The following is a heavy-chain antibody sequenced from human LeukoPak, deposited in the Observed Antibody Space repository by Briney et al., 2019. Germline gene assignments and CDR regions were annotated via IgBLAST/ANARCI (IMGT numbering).Heavy chain of an antibody. D-gene: IGHD3-9*01. CDR3: ARVSFRGILTGYFDY. CDR2: MYHSVTS. J-gene: IGHJ4*02. Sequence: PSETLSLTCTVSGGSISEYYWTWIRQPPGKGLEWIGYMYHSVTSNYNPSLKSRVTISVDTSKNQFSLKLSSVTAADTAVYYCARVSFRGILTGYFDYWGQGTLVTVSS. V-gene: IGHV4-59*01. CDR1: GGSISEYY.